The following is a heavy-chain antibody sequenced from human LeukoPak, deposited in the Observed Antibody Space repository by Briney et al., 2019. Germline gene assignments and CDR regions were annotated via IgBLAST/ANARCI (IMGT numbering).Heavy chain of an antibody. CDR3: ARDRPELEYSSSSLYY. CDR1: GFTYSSYA. Sequence: GGSLRLSCAASGFTYSSYAMHWVRQAPGKGLEWVAVISYDGSNKYYADSVKGRFTISRDNSKNTLHLQMNSLRAEDTAVYYCARDRPELEYSSSSLYYWGQGTLVTVSS. J-gene: IGHJ4*02. D-gene: IGHD6-6*01. CDR2: ISYDGSNK. V-gene: IGHV3-30-3*01.